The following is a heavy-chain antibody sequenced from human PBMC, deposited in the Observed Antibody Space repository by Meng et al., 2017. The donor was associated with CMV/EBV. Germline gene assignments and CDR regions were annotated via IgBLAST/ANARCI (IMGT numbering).Heavy chain of an antibody. V-gene: IGHV4-4*02. Sequence: SETLSLTCAVSGGSISSSNWWSWVRQPPGKGLEWIGEIYHSGSTNYNPSLKSPVTISVDKSKNQFSLKLSSVTAADTAVYYCARGTEQLDIDYWGQGTLVTVSS. D-gene: IGHD6-13*01. CDR2: IYHSGST. J-gene: IGHJ4*02. CDR3: ARGTEQLDIDY. CDR1: GGSISSSNW.